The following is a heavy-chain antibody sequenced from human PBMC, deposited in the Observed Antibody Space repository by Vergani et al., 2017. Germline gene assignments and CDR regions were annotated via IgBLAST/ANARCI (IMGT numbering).Heavy chain of an antibody. CDR1: GFTFSSYS. CDR3: ARHNDYGDYGRGTRAVDI. D-gene: IGHD4-17*01. V-gene: IGHV3-48*02. CDR2: ISSSSSTI. J-gene: IGHJ3*02. Sequence: EVQLVESGGGLVQPGGSLRLSCAASGFTFSSYSMTWVRQAPGKGLEWVSYISSSSSTIYYADSVKGRLTIASDNAKNSLYLQMNSLRDEDTAVYYCARHNDYGDYGRGTRAVDIWGEGKMVSVSS.